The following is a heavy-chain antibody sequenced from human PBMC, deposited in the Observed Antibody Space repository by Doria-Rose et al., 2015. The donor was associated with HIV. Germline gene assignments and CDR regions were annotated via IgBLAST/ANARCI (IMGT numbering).Heavy chain of an antibody. CDR2: MFSDDER. CDR1: GVSLSSPGMG. CDR3: ARIKSSRWYHKYYFDF. D-gene: IGHD6-13*01. Sequence: TLKESGPVLVKPTETLTLTCTVSGVSLSSPGMGVSWIRQPPGKALEWLANMFSDDERAYKTSLKSRLTISRGTSKSQVVLTMTDMDPVDTATYYCARIKSSRWYHKYYFDFWGQGTLVTVSA. V-gene: IGHV2-26*01. J-gene: IGHJ4*02.